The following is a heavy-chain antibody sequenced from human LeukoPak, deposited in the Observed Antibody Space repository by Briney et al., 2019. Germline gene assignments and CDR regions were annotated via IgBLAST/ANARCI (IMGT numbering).Heavy chain of an antibody. CDR2: IYPGDSDT. J-gene: IGHJ5*02. D-gene: IGHD4-17*01. CDR3: ARHRMTTVTWHWFDP. CDR1: GYSFTSYW. Sequence: GESLKISCKGSGYSFTSYWIGWARQMPGKGLEWMGIIYPGDSDTRYSPSFQGQVTISADKSISTAYLQWSSLKASDTAMYYCARHRMTTVTWHWFDPWGQGTLVTVSS. V-gene: IGHV5-51*01.